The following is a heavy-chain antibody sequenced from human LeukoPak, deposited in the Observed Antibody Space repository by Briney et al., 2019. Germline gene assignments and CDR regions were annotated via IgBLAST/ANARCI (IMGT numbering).Heavy chain of an antibody. V-gene: IGHV3-74*01. CDR3: AIEKRYDDFDY. Sequence: GGSLRLSCAASGFTFSDYWMHWVRQAPGKGLVWVSRINGDGSRTGYADSVKGRITISRDNAKNTLHLQMNSLRAEDTAVYYCAIEKRYDDFDYWGQGTLVTVSS. CDR2: INGDGSRT. CDR1: GFTFSDYW. J-gene: IGHJ4*02. D-gene: IGHD5-12*01.